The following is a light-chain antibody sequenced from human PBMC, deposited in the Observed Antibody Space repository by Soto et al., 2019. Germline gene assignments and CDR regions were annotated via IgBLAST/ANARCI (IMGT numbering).Light chain of an antibody. CDR1: SSNIGSNS. J-gene: IGLJ1*01. V-gene: IGLV2-14*03. Sequence: QSVLTQPPSASGTPGQRITISCSGSSSNIGSNSVNWYQQLPGKAPKLMIYDVSNRPSGVSNRFSGSKSGNTASLTISGLQAEDEADYYCSSYTSSSTQVFGTGTKLTVL. CDR2: DVS. CDR3: SSYTSSSTQV.